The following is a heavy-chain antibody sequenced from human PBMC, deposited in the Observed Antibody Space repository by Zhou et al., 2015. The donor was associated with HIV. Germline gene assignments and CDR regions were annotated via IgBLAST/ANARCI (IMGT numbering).Heavy chain of an antibody. D-gene: IGHD3-3*01. V-gene: IGHV1-69*01. CDR1: GGTFSSYA. CDR3: ARLAWVETEYYDFWSGYGNGFDP. CDR2: IIPIFGTA. J-gene: IGHJ5*02. Sequence: QVQLVQSGAEVKKPGSSVKVSCKASGGTFSSYAISWVRQAPGQGLEWMGGIIPIFGTANYAQKFQGRVTITADESTSTAYMELSSLRSEDTAVYYCARLAWVETEYYDFWSGYGNGFDPWGQGTLVTVSS.